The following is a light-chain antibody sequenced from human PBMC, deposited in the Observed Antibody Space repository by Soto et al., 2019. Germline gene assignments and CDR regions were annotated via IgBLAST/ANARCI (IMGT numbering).Light chain of an antibody. Sequence: ELVLTQSPGTLSLSPGESAALSCRASQPVSSNFLAWYQQKPGQAPRLLIYGVSSRASGIPDRCFGSGSGTDFTLTINRLEHEDFAVYYCQQYANSPITFGQGTRLEIK. CDR2: GVS. CDR3: QQYANSPIT. V-gene: IGKV3-20*01. CDR1: QPVSSNF. J-gene: IGKJ5*01.